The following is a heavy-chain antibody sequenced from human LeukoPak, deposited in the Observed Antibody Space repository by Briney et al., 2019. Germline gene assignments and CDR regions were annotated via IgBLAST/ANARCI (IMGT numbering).Heavy chain of an antibody. V-gene: IGHV1-18*01. Sequence: ASVKVSCKASGYTFTSYGISWVRQAPGQGLEWMGWISAYNGNTNYAQKLQGRVTMTTDTSTSTAYMELRSLRSDDTAVYYCARDPGRIAAAVLNWFDPWGQGTLVTVSS. CDR1: GYTFTSYG. CDR2: ISAYNGNT. J-gene: IGHJ5*02. CDR3: ARDPGRIAAAVLNWFDP. D-gene: IGHD6-13*01.